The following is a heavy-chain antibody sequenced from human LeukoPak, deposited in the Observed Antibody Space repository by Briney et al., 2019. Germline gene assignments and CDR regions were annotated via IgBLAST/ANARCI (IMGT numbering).Heavy chain of an antibody. CDR1: GYTFTSYY. V-gene: IGHV1-46*01. Sequence: GASVKVSCKASGYTFTSYYMHWVRQAPGQGLEWMGIINPSGGSTSYAQKFQGRVTMTRNTSISTAYMELSSLRSEDTAVYYCARGSLVEFDPWGQGTLVTVSS. CDR3: ARGSLVEFDP. J-gene: IGHJ5*02. D-gene: IGHD2-15*01. CDR2: INPSGGST.